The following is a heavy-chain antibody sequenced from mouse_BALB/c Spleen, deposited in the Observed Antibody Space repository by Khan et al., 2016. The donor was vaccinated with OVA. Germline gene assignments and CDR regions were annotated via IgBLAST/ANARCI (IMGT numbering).Heavy chain of an antibody. D-gene: IGHD4-1*01. CDR3: ARSGHWADYAMDY. Sequence: QVQLQQSGPELVRPGVSVKISCKGSGYTFTDYAMHWVKQSHAKSLEWIGVISTYSGNTNYNQKFMGKATMTVDKSSSTAYMELARLTSEDSAIYDCARSGHWADYAMDYWGQGTSVTVSS. V-gene: IGHV1S137*01. J-gene: IGHJ4*01. CDR1: GYTFTDYA. CDR2: ISTYSGNT.